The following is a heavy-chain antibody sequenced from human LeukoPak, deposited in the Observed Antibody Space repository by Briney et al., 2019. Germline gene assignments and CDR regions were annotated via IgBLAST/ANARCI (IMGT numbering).Heavy chain of an antibody. V-gene: IGHV4-34*01. CDR1: GGSFSGYY. CDR3: ARGSQLLYFDY. D-gene: IGHD2-2*01. J-gene: IGHJ4*02. Sequence: SETLSLTCAVYGGSFSGYYWSWIRQPPGKWLEWIGEINHSGSTNYNPSLKSRVTISVDTSKNQFSLKLSSVTAADTAVYYCARGSQLLYFDYWGQGTLVTVSS. CDR2: INHSGST.